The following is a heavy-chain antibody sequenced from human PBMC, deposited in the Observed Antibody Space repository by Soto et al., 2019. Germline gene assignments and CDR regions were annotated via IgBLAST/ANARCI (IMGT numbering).Heavy chain of an antibody. D-gene: IGHD4-17*01. CDR3: ARDRGYGGNPWHFDL. Sequence: QVQLVQSGAEVKRPGSSVKVSCKASGGTFSSYAISWVRQAPGQGLEWMGGIIPIFGTANYAQKFQGRVTITADESTSTAYMELSSLRSEDTAVYYCARDRGYGGNPWHFDLWGRGTLVTVSS. CDR2: IIPIFGTA. CDR1: GGTFSSYA. J-gene: IGHJ2*01. V-gene: IGHV1-69*01.